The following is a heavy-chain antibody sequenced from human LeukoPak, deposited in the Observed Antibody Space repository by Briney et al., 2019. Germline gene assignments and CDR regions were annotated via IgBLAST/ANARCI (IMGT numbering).Heavy chain of an antibody. CDR1: GFTFSSYA. D-gene: IGHD5/OR15-5a*01. J-gene: IGHJ4*02. CDR2: ISYDGSNK. CDR3: ARRASIDH. Sequence: GRSLRLSCAASGFTFSSYAMHWVRQAPGKGLEWVAVISYDGSNKYYADSVKGRFTISRDNSKNTLYLQMNSLRAEDTAVYYCARRASIDHWGQGTLVTVSS. V-gene: IGHV3-30*01.